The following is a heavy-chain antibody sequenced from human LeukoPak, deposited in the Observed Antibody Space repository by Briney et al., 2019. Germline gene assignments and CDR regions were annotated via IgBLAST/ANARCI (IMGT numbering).Heavy chain of an antibody. CDR1: GYTFTGYY. CDR2: INPNSGGT. D-gene: IGHD3-10*01. J-gene: IGHJ4*02. CDR3: AREFGELLNDY. Sequence: GASMKVSCKASGYTFTGYYMHCVRQAPGQGREWMGWINPNSGGTNYAQKFQGRVTMTRDTSISTAYMELSRLRSDDTAVYYCAREFGELLNDYWGQGTLGTVSS. V-gene: IGHV1-2*02.